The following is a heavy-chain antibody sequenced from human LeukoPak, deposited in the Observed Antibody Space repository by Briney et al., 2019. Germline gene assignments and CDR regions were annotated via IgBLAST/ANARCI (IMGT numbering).Heavy chain of an antibody. CDR2: IHYTGST. J-gene: IGHJ4*02. D-gene: IGHD4-17*01. Sequence: SETLSLTCTVSGGSISSYYWSWIRQSPGKGLECIGYIHYTGSTNYNPSLKSRVTMSVDTSKNQFSLKLSSVTAADTAVYYCARDPLYGDYEEVGFDYWGQGTLVTVSS. CDR1: GGSISSYY. CDR3: ARDPLYGDYEEVGFDY. V-gene: IGHV4-59*12.